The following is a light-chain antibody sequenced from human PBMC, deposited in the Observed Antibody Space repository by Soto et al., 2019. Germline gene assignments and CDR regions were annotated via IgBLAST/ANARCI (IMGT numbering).Light chain of an antibody. V-gene: IGKV3-15*01. CDR2: GAS. J-gene: IGKJ1*01. CDR1: QRISSN. Sequence: VISQSPATLSVSPGERATLSCRASQRISSNLALYQQRPGQAPRLLIYGASTRAPGIPARFSGSGSETEFTLTISSLQSEDFAVYYCHHYNNWPPWTFGQGTKVDI. CDR3: HHYNNWPPWT.